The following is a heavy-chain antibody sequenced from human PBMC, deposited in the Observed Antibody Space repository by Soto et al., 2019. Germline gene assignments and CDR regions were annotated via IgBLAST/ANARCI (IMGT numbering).Heavy chain of an antibody. CDR2: ISPSDSAA. CDR3: ARTLKNQLPPYYYARDV. Sequence: EEQLVESGGGLVHPGGSLRLSCSASGFTFSRYEMNWVRQGPGRGLEWISYISPSDSAAYYADSVKGRFTISRDNTKNALILQMNSLRVEDTAVYYCARTLKNQLPPYYYARDVWGQGTTVTVSS. V-gene: IGHV3-48*03. J-gene: IGHJ6*02. CDR1: GFTFSRYE. D-gene: IGHD2-2*01.